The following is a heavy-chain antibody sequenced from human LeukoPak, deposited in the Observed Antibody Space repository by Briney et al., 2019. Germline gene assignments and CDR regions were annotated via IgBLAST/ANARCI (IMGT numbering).Heavy chain of an antibody. CDR2: FDPEDGET. CDR1: GYTLNELS. D-gene: IGHD2-15*01. J-gene: IGHJ4*02. V-gene: IGHV1-24*01. Sequence: ASVKVSCKVSGYTLNELSMHWVRRAPGRGLEWMGGFDPEDGETIYAQKFQGRVTMTEDTSTDTAYMELSSLRSEDTAVYYCATDRSCPHSGGSCYSEVYWGQGTLVTVSS. CDR3: ATDRSCPHSGGSCYSEVY.